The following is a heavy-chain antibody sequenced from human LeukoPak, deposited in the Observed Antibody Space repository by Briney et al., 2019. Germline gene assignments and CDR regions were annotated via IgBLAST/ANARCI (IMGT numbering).Heavy chain of an antibody. CDR1: GFTFSSYW. CDR2: ISYDGSNK. CDR3: APLDIPEGYFDY. V-gene: IGHV3-30*03. D-gene: IGHD2-2*02. Sequence: PGGSLRLSCAASGFTFSSYWMSWVRQAPGKGLEWVAVISYDGSNKYYADSVKGRFTISRDNSKNTLYLQMNSLRAEDTAVYYCAPLDIPEGYFDYWGQGTLVTVSS. J-gene: IGHJ4*02.